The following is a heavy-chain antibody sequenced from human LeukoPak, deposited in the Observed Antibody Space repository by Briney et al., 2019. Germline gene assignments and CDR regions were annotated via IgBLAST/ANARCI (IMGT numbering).Heavy chain of an antibody. CDR3: AKDGVWFGDFDY. CDR1: GFTFSSYA. Sequence: GGSLRLSCAASGFTFSSYAMSWVRQAPGKGLEWVSAISGSGGSTYYADSVKGRFTISRDNSKNTLYLQVNSLRAEDTAVYYCAKDGVWFGDFDYWGQGTLVTVSS. J-gene: IGHJ4*02. CDR2: ISGSGGST. V-gene: IGHV3-23*01. D-gene: IGHD3-10*01.